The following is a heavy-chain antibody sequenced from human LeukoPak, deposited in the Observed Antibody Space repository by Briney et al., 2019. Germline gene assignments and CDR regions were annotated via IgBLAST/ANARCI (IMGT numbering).Heavy chain of an antibody. D-gene: IGHD1-1*01. CDR2: INHSGST. CDR1: GGSFSGYY. Sequence: SETLSLTCAVYGGSFSGYYWSWIREPPGKGLDWIGDINHSGSTNYNPFLKSRVTISVDTSKNQFSLKLSSVSAADTAVYYCARGPTGTPGYFDYWGQGTLVTVSS. V-gene: IGHV4-34*01. J-gene: IGHJ4*02. CDR3: ARGPTGTPGYFDY.